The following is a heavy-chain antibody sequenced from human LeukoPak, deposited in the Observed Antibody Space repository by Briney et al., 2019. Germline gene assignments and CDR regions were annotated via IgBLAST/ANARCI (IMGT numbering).Heavy chain of an antibody. D-gene: IGHD6-19*01. V-gene: IGHV3-11*01. CDR1: GFTFSDYY. CDR2: ISSSGSTI. Sequence: GGSLRLSCAVSGFTFSDYYMSWIRQAPGKGLEWVSYISSSGSTIYYADSVKGRFTISRDNAKNSLYLQMNSLRAEDTAVYSCARDLGSGWYRYWGQGTLVTVSS. CDR3: ARDLGSGWYRY. J-gene: IGHJ4*02.